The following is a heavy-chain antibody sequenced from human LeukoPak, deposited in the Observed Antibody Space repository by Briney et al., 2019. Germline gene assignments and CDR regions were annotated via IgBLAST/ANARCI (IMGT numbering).Heavy chain of an antibody. CDR2: INPNSGGT. Sequence: ASVKVSCKASGYTFTGYYMHWVRQAPGQGLEWMGWINPNSGGTNYAQKFQGRVTMTRDTSISTAYMELSRLRSDDTAVYYCAREKSIAVAGTYYYYMDVWGKGTTVTVSS. CDR3: AREKSIAVAGTYYYYMDV. CDR1: GYTFTGYY. D-gene: IGHD6-19*01. J-gene: IGHJ6*03. V-gene: IGHV1-2*02.